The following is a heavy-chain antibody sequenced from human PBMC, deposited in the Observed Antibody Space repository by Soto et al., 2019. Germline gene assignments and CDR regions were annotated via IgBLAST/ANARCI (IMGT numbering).Heavy chain of an antibody. CDR1: GYTFTSYY. CDR3: ARSATAVAGTFAPVDYFEY. J-gene: IGHJ4*02. D-gene: IGHD6-19*01. V-gene: IGHV1-46*03. CDR2: INPSGGST. Sequence: ASVKVSCKASGYTFTSYYMHWVRQAPGQGLEWMGIINPSGGSTSYAQKFQGRVTMTRDTSTSTVYMELSSLRSEDTAVYYCARSATAVAGTFAPVDYFEYWGQGTLVTVSS.